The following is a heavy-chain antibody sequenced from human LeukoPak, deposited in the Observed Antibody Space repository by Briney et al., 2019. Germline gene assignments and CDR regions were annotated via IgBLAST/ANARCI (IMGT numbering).Heavy chain of an antibody. D-gene: IGHD2-2*01. Sequence: GGSLRLSCVASGFTFSDHSMMWVRQAPGKGLEWVANINQDGSQTYYLDSVKARFTISRDSAKESVSLQMNSLRAEDTAIYYCSAILYHWGQGTLVTVSS. CDR1: GFTFSDHS. CDR3: SAILYH. V-gene: IGHV3-7*01. J-gene: IGHJ4*02. CDR2: INQDGSQT.